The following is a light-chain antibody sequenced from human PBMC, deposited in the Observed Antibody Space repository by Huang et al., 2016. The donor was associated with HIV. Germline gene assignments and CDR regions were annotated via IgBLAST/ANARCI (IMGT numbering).Light chain of an antibody. J-gene: IGKJ1*01. CDR1: HRISSW. V-gene: IGKV1-5*03. CDR2: KAS. CDR3: QQQWT. Sequence: DIQMTQSPSTLSAFVGDRVTITCRTSHRISSWLAWYQQKPGKAHNLLISKASNLESGVPSRFCVNGFGTSFTLTLSGLQPDDLATYYCQQQWTFGQGTKVEI.